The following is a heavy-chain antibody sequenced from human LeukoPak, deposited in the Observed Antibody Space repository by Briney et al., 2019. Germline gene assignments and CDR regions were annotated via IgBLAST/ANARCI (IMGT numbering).Heavy chain of an antibody. Sequence: SETLSLTCAVYGGSFSGYYWSWIRQPPGKGLEWIGEINHSGSTNYNPSLKSRVTISVDTSKNQFSLKLSSVTAAATAVYYCARVVNWNYSLGWFDPWGQGTLVTVSS. CDR2: INHSGST. V-gene: IGHV4-34*01. CDR1: GGSFSGYY. CDR3: ARVVNWNYSLGWFDP. D-gene: IGHD1-7*01. J-gene: IGHJ5*02.